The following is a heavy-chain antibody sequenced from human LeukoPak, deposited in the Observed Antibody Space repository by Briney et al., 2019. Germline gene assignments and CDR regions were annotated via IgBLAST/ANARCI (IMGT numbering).Heavy chain of an antibody. CDR2: IYYSGST. Sequence: PSETLSLTCTVSGGSLSSGSYYWGWLRQPPGKGLEWIGSIYYSGSTYYNPSLKSRFTISVDTSKNPFSLKLSSVTAADTAVYYCARSRRYSYGSDFDYWGQGTLVTVSS. D-gene: IGHD5-18*01. V-gene: IGHV4-39*01. CDR3: ARSRRYSYGSDFDY. CDR1: GGSLSSGSYY. J-gene: IGHJ4*02.